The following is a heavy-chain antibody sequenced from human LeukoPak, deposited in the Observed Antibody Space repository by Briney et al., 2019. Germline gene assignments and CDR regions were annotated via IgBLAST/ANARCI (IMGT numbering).Heavy chain of an antibody. CDR2: MNPKSGDT. D-gene: IGHD4-23*01. CDR3: ARLTTLITPYAFDI. V-gene: IGHV1-2*02. Sequence: ASVKVSCKASGYTFSDYYMHWVRQAPGQGLEWMGWMNPKSGDTQYAQRFQGRVTMTRDTSISTAYVELSRMSSDDTAVYYCARLTTLITPYAFDIWGQGTMVTVSS. CDR1: GYTFSDYY. J-gene: IGHJ3*02.